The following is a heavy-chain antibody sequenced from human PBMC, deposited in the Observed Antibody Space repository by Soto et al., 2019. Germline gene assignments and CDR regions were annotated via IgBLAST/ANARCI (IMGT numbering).Heavy chain of an antibody. CDR1: GGSISSYY. CDR3: ARHHCGGGSCYRHDAFDI. Sequence: QVQLQESGPGLVKPSETLSLTCTVSGGSISSYYWSWIRQPPGKGLEWIGYIYYSGSTNYNPSLKSRVTISVDTSKNQFSLKLSSVTAADTAVYYCARHHCGGGSCYRHDAFDIWGQGTMVTVSS. D-gene: IGHD2-15*01. CDR2: IYYSGST. J-gene: IGHJ3*02. V-gene: IGHV4-59*08.